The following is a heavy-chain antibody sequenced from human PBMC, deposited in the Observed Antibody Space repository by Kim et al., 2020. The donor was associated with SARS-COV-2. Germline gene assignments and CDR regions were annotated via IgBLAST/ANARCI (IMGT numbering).Heavy chain of an antibody. V-gene: IGHV4-39*01. D-gene: IGHD3-10*01. CDR3: AVWFPPLYYYYGMDV. Sequence: SETLSLTCTVSGGSISSSSYYWGWIRQPPGKGLEWIGSIYYSGSTYYNPSLKSRVTISVDTSKNQFSLKLSSVTAADTAVYYCAVWFPPLYYYYGMDVWGQGTTVTVSS. CDR1: GGSISSSSYY. CDR2: IYYSGST. J-gene: IGHJ6*02.